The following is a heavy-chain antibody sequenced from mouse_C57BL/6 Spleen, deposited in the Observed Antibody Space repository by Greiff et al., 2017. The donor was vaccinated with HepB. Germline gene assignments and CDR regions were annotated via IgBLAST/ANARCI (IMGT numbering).Heavy chain of an antibody. D-gene: IGHD2-1*01. V-gene: IGHV1-53*01. Sequence: VQLQQPGTELVKPGASVKLSCKASGYTFTSYWMHWVKQRPGQGLEWIGNINPSNGGTNYNEKFKSKATLTVDKSSSTAYMQLSSLTSEDSAVYYCAKEAYGNAAWFAYWGQGTLVTVSA. J-gene: IGHJ3*01. CDR2: INPSNGGT. CDR3: AKEAYGNAAWFAY. CDR1: GYTFTSYW.